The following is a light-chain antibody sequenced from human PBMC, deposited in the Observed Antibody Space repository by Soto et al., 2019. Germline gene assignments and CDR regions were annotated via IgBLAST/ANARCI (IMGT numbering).Light chain of an antibody. J-gene: IGLJ3*02. CDR2: EVS. CDR3: SSYTSSSTRV. CDR1: SSDVGGYNY. Sequence: QSALTQPASVSGSPGQSMTISFTGTSSDVGGYNYVSWYQHHPGKAPRLMIYEVSNRPSGISNRFSGSKSGNTASLTISGLQAEDEADYYCSSYTSSSTRVFGGGAKLTVL. V-gene: IGLV2-14*01.